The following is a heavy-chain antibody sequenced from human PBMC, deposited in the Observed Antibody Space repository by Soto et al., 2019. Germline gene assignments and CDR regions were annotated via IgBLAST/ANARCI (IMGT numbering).Heavy chain of an antibody. CDR1: GFTFSGYA. J-gene: IGHJ6*02. Sequence: EVQLVESGGGLVQPGGSLKLSCAASGFTFSGYAMHWVRQASGKGLEWVGRIRSNANSYATAYAASVKGRFTISRDDSENTAYLQMNRLKTEDKAVYYCTRRSDTANYYYYGMDVWGQGTTVTVSS. V-gene: IGHV3-73*01. D-gene: IGHD5-18*01. CDR2: IRSNANSYAT. CDR3: TRRSDTANYYYYGMDV.